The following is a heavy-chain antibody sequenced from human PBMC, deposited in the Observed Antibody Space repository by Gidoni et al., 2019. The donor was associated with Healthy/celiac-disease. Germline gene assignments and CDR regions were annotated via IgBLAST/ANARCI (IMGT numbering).Heavy chain of an antibody. Sequence: EVQLVESGGGLVQPGGSLKLSCAASGFTFSGSAMHWVRQDSGKGLEWVGRIRSKANSYATAYAASVKGRFTISRDDSKNTAYLQMNSLKTEDTAVYYCTRRTPARPDGYRLGANSRSPMDVWGQGTTVTVSS. J-gene: IGHJ6*02. D-gene: IGHD3-16*01. CDR2: IRSKANSYAT. V-gene: IGHV3-73*02. CDR1: GFTFSGSA. CDR3: TRRTPARPDGYRLGANSRSPMDV.